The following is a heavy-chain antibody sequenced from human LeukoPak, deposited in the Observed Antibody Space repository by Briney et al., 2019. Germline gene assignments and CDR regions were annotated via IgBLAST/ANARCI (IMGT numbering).Heavy chain of an antibody. CDR2: IIPIFGTA. D-gene: IGHD3-3*01. V-gene: IGHV1-69*13. CDR3: ARGASPDYDFWSGYYDY. Sequence: SEKVSCTASGGTFSSYAISWVRQAPGQGLEWMGGIIPIFGTANYAQKFQGRVTITADESTSTAYMELSSLRSEDTAVYYCARGASPDYDFWSGYYDYWGQGTLVTVSS. CDR1: GGTFSSYA. J-gene: IGHJ4*02.